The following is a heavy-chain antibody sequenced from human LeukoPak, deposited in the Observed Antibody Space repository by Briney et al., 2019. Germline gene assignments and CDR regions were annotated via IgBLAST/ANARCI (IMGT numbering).Heavy chain of an antibody. Sequence: GGSLRLSCAASGFTFSSYWMSWVRQAPGKGLEWVANIKQDGSEKYYVDSVKGRFTISRDNAKNSLYLQMNSLRAEDTAVYYCARDYSSSWYGDGAFDYWGQGTLVTVSS. V-gene: IGHV3-7*01. CDR3: ARDYSSSWYGDGAFDY. CDR2: IKQDGSEK. CDR1: GFTFSSYW. D-gene: IGHD6-13*01. J-gene: IGHJ4*02.